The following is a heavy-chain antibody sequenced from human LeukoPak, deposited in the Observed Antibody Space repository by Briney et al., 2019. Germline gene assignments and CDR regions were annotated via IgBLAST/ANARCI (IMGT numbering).Heavy chain of an antibody. CDR3: ARVHAWHGSGRPSPKGDFDY. D-gene: IGHD6-19*01. Sequence: PGGSLRLSCAASGFTFSSYSMNWVRQAPGKGLEWVSSISSSSSYIYYADSVKGRFTISRDNAKNSLYLQMNSLRAEDTAVYYCARVHAWHGSGRPSPKGDFDYWGQGTLVTVSS. CDR1: GFTFSSYS. V-gene: IGHV3-21*01. CDR2: ISSSSSYI. J-gene: IGHJ4*02.